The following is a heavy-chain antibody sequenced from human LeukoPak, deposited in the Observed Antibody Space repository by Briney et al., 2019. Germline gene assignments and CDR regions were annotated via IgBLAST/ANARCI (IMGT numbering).Heavy chain of an antibody. D-gene: IGHD6-19*01. J-gene: IGHJ6*03. Sequence: SETLSLTCAVYGGSFSGYYWSWIRQPPGKGLEWIGEINHRGSTNYNPSLRSRVTISVDTSKNQFSLKLSSVTAADTAVYYCARVAVAGTSGYYYYMDVWGKGTTVTVSS. CDR3: ARVAVAGTSGYYYYMDV. CDR2: INHRGST. CDR1: GGSFSGYY. V-gene: IGHV4-34*01.